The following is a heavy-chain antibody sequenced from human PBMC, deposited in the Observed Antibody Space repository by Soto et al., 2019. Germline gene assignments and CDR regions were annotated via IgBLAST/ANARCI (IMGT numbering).Heavy chain of an antibody. CDR1: GFTFSNAW. CDR3: TTTHGPRLYCSGGSCYPDAFDI. D-gene: IGHD2-15*01. Sequence: PGGSLRLSCAASGFTFSNAWMSWVRQAPGKGLEWVGRIKSKTDGGTTDYAAPVKGRFTISRDDSKNTLYLQMNSLKTEDTAVYYCTTTHGPRLYCSGGSCYPDAFDIWGQGTMVTVSS. V-gene: IGHV3-15*01. CDR2: IKSKTDGGTT. J-gene: IGHJ3*02.